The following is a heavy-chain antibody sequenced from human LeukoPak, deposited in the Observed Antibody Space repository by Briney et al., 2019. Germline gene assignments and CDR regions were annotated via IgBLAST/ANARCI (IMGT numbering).Heavy chain of an antibody. D-gene: IGHD3-3*01. CDR2: IIPILGIA. V-gene: IGHV1-69*04. J-gene: IGHJ4*02. CDR1: GGTFSSYA. CDR3: ARGRITIFGVVTYYFDY. Sequence: GASVKVSCKASGGTFSSYAISWVRQAPGQGLEWMGRIIPILGIANYAQKFQGRVTITADKSTSTAYMELSSLRSEDTAVYYCARGRITIFGVVTYYFDYWGQGTLVTVSS.